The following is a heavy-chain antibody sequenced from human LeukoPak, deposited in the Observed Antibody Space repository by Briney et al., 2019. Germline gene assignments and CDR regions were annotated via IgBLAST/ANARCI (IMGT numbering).Heavy chain of an antibody. Sequence: PSETLSLTCAVYGGSFSGYYWSWIRQPPGEGLEWIGEINHSGSTNYNPSLKSRVTISVDTSKNQFSLKLSSVTAADTAVYYCARVQGRRVAARAVDYWGQGTLVTVSS. V-gene: IGHV4-34*01. CDR2: INHSGST. D-gene: IGHD6-25*01. CDR1: GGSFSGYY. CDR3: ARVQGRRVAARAVDY. J-gene: IGHJ4*02.